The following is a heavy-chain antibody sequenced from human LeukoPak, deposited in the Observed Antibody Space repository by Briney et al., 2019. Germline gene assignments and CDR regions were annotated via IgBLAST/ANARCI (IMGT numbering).Heavy chain of an antibody. J-gene: IGHJ4*02. CDR3: ARHGSNYGPFDY. V-gene: IGHV4-39*01. Sequence: SETLSLTCTVSGGSISSSSYFWGWIRQPPGKGLEWIGSIYYSGSTYYNPSLKSRVTISVDTSKNQFSLKLSSVTAADTAVYYCARHGSNYGPFDYWGQGIVVTVSS. CDR2: IYYSGST. CDR1: GGSISSSSYF. D-gene: IGHD5-24*01.